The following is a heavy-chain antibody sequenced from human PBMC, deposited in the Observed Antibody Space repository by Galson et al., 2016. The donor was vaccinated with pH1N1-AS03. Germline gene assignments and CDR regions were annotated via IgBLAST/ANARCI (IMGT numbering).Heavy chain of an antibody. D-gene: IGHD6-13*01. V-gene: IGHV3-21*01. J-gene: IGHJ4*02. Sequence: SLRLSCAASGFTFSSYSVNWVRQAPGKGLEWVSSISSRSSDIYYADSVKGRFTISRDNARRSLYLQMNSLRAEDTAVYYCATNIEQRYTSKWYKFDYWGPGTLVTVSS. CDR2: ISSRSSDI. CDR3: ATNIEQRYTSKWYKFDY. CDR1: GFTFSSYS.